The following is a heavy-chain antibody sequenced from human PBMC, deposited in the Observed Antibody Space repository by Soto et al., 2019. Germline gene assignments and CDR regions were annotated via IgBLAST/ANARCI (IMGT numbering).Heavy chain of an antibody. CDR3: AKAFIGGSLLDAFNI. Sequence: GGSLRLSCAASGFTFGDYTMHWVRQAPGKGLEWVSLISWDGDTTNYADSVKGRFTISRDNSKNSLFLQMNSLRTEDTALYYCAKAFIGGSLLDAFNIWGQGTMVTVSS. V-gene: IGHV3-43*01. J-gene: IGHJ3*02. CDR2: ISWDGDTT. D-gene: IGHD2-15*01. CDR1: GFTFGDYT.